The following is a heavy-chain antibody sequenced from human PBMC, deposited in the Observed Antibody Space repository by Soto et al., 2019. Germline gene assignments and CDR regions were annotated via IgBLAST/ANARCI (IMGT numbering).Heavy chain of an antibody. Sequence: PGGSLRLSCAASGFTFSSYSMNWVRQAPGKGLEWVALISYDGSNKYYADSVKGRFTISRDYSKNTLYLQMNSLRAEDTAVYYCAKGPAIVLVPAAMNYYYGMDVWGQGTTVTVSS. V-gene: IGHV3-30*18. D-gene: IGHD2-2*01. CDR2: ISYDGSNK. J-gene: IGHJ6*02. CDR3: AKGPAIVLVPAAMNYYYGMDV. CDR1: GFTFSSYS.